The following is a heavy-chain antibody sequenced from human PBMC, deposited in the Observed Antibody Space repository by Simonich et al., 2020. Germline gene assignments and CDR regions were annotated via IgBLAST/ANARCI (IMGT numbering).Heavy chain of an antibody. CDR1: GFTFSSYS. CDR3: ARDAAGDY. J-gene: IGHJ4*02. D-gene: IGHD6-13*01. CDR2: ISSSSSYI. Sequence: EVQLVESGGGLVKPGGSLRLSCAASGFTFSSYSMNWVRQAPEKWREWVSSISSSSSYIYYADSVKGRFTISRDNAKNSLYLQMNSLRAEDTAVYYCARDAAGDYWGQGTLVTVSS. V-gene: IGHV3-21*01.